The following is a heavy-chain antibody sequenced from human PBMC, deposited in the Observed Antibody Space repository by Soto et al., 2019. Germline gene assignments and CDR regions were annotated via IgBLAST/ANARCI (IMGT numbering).Heavy chain of an antibody. J-gene: IGHJ6*02. CDR3: EGSGGNHLSSNYYYYGMDV. V-gene: IGHV1-69*02. CDR1: GGTFSSYT. CDR2: IIPILGIA. D-gene: IGHD6-6*01. Sequence: SVKVSCKASGGTFSSYTISWVRQAPGQGLEWMGRIIPILGIANYAQKFQGRVTITADKSTSTAYMELSSLRSEDTAVYYCEGSGGNHLSSNYYYYGMDVWGQGTTVTVSS.